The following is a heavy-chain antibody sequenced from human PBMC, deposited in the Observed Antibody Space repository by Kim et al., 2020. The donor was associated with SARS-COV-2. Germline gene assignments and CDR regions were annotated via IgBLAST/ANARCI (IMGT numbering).Heavy chain of an antibody. J-gene: IGHJ4*02. CDR3: ARDGGQLEQFDY. V-gene: IGHV4-38-2*02. CDR1: GYSISSGYY. Sequence: SETLSLTCTVSGYSISSGYYWGWIRQPPGKGLEWIGSIYHSGSTYYNPSLKSRVTISVDTSKNQFSLKLSSVTAADTAVYYCARDGGQLEQFDYWGQGTLVTVSS. CDR2: IYHSGST. D-gene: IGHD6-6*01.